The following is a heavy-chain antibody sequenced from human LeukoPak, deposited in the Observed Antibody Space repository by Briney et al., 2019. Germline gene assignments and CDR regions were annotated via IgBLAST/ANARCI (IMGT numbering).Heavy chain of an antibody. CDR1: RYSFTSYW. D-gene: IGHD2-15*01. CDR3: ARRVVVAAPADY. CDR2: IYPGDADT. V-gene: IGHV5-51*01. Sequence: GESLKISCKGSRYSFTSYWIGWVRQMPGKGLAWMGIIYPGDADTRYSPSFQGQVTISADKSISTAYLQWSSLKASDTAMYYCARRVVVAAPADYWGQGTLVTVSS. J-gene: IGHJ4*02.